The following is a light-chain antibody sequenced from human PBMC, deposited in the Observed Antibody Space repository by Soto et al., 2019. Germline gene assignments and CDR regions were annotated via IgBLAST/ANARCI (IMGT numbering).Light chain of an antibody. V-gene: IGLV1-40*01. CDR2: GNS. Sequence: QSVLTQAPSVSGVPGQRVTISCTGRSSNIGAGYDVHWYQQLPGTAPKLLIYGNSNRPSGVPDRFSGSKSGTSASLAITGLQAEDEADYYCQSYDSSLSAHVVFGGGTKLTVL. CDR1: SSNIGAGYD. J-gene: IGLJ2*01. CDR3: QSYDSSLSAHVV.